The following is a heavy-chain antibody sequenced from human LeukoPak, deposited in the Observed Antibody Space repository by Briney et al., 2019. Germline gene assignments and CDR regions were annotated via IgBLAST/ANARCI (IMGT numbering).Heavy chain of an antibody. CDR1: GFTFSSSA. J-gene: IGHJ1*01. V-gene: IGHV3-23*01. D-gene: IGHD3-22*01. CDR3: AKDGSSGLEYFQE. CDR2: ISGSGGST. Sequence: PGGSLRLSCAASGFTFSSSAMSWVRQAPGKGLEWVSAISGSGGSTYYADSVKGRFTISRDNSKNTLYLQMNSLRAEDTAVYYCAKDGSSGLEYFQEWGQGTLVTVSS.